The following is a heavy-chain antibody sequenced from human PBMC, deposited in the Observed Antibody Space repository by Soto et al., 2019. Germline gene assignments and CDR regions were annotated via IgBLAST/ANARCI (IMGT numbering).Heavy chain of an antibody. V-gene: IGHV4-59*02. CDR1: GGSVSTYY. CDR2: IYYSGST. J-gene: IGHJ3*02. Sequence: SETLSLTCTVSGGSVSTYYCSWTRQPPGKGLEWIAYIYYSGSTSYNPSLKSRVTISVDTSKNQFSLKLSSVTAADTAVYYCARTYDDSGPNSGGYGFDIWGQGTMVT. CDR3: ARTYDDSGPNSGGYGFDI. D-gene: IGHD3-22*01.